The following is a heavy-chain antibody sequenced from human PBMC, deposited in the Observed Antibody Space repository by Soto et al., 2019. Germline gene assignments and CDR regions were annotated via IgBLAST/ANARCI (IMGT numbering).Heavy chain of an antibody. Sequence: SETLSFTCTVSGGSISSYYWSWIRQPPGKGLEWIGYIYYSGSTNYNPSLKSRVTISVDTSKNQFSLKLSSVTAADTAVYYCARDDYGDEYFQHWGQGTLVTVSS. CDR1: GGSISSYY. V-gene: IGHV4-59*01. CDR2: IYYSGST. CDR3: ARDDYGDEYFQH. J-gene: IGHJ1*01. D-gene: IGHD4-17*01.